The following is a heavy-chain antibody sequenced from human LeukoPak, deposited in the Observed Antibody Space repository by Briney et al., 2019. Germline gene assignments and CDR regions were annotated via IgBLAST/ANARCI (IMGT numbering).Heavy chain of an antibody. CDR3: ARGIRLQRGEDYFDY. D-gene: IGHD5-24*01. Sequence: GGSLRLSCAASGFTFSTFWMSWVRQAPGKGLEWVSSISSSSRYIYYADSVKGRFTISRDNAKNSLYLQMNSLRAEDTAVYYCARGIRLQRGEDYFDYWGQGTLVTVSS. CDR1: GFTFSTFW. V-gene: IGHV3-21*01. J-gene: IGHJ4*02. CDR2: ISSSSRYI.